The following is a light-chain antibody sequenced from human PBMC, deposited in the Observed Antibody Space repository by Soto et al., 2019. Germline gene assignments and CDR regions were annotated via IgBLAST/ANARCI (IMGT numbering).Light chain of an antibody. V-gene: IGLV1-40*01. CDR3: QSYDSSRSGSV. J-gene: IGLJ3*02. Sequence: QSVLTQPPSVSGAPGPRVTISCTGSSSNIGAGYDVHWYQQLPGTAPKLLIYGNSNRPSGVPDRFSGSKSGTSASRAITGLQAEDEADYYCQSYDSSRSGSVFGGGTKLTVL. CDR2: GNS. CDR1: SSNIGAGYD.